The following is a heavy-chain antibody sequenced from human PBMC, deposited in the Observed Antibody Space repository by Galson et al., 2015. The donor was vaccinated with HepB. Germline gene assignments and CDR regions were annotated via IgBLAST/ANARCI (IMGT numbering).Heavy chain of an antibody. CDR1: GGTFSTYS. CDR2: VIPVLGAS. D-gene: IGHD3-10*01. J-gene: IGHJ6*02. CDR3: ARARAPYTSLVQYYGMDV. Sequence: SVKVSCKASGGTFSTYSFSWVRQAPGQGLEWMGGVIPVLGASIYAQKFQGRVTITADELTTTAYMDLSGLRYEDTAVYYCARARAPYTSLVQYYGMDVWGQGTTVIVSS. V-gene: IGHV1-69*13.